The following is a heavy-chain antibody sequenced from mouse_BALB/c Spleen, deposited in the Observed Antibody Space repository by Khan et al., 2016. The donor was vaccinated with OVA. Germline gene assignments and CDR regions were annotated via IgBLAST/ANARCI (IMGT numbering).Heavy chain of an antibody. CDR2: INPTSGYT. J-gene: IGHJ2*01. CDR1: GYTFTTYW. CDR3: TRDRIDY. Sequence: VQLQQSGAELAKPGASVKMSCKASGYTFTTYWMHWVKQRPGQGLEWIGYINPTSGYTAYNEKFKDKATLSADTSSSTAYMQLSSLTSGDSAVYDCTRDRIDYWGQGTTLTVSS. V-gene: IGHV1-7*01.